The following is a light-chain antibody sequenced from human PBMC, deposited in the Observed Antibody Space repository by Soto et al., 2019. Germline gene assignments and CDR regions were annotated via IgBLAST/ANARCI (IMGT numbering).Light chain of an antibody. CDR2: GAS. Sequence: EFVLTQSPGTLSLSPGERATLSCRASQSVSARYVAWYQRKPGQAPRLLIYGASNRATDIPVRFSASGSGTDVTLTITRLEPEDFAVYICQQYAVSPPTFGLGTKVEFK. J-gene: IGKJ1*01. CDR1: QSVSARY. CDR3: QQYAVSPPT. V-gene: IGKV3-20*01.